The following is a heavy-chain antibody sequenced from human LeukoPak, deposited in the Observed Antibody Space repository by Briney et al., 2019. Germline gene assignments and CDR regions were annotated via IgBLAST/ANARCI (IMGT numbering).Heavy chain of an antibody. CDR2: IYPDDSDT. D-gene: IGHD6-13*01. V-gene: IGHV5-51*01. J-gene: IGHJ4*02. CDR3: ARLSGLYSSSRSGSYFDY. CDR1: GYTFSSYW. Sequence: GESLKISCKGSGYTFSSYWIGWVRQMPGKGLEWMGIIYPDDSDTRYTPSFQGQVIISADKSITTAYLQWSSLKASDTAMYYCARLSGLYSSSRSGSYFDYWGLGTLVTVSS.